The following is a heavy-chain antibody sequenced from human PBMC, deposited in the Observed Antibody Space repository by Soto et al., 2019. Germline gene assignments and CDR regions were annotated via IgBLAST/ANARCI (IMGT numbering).Heavy chain of an antibody. CDR2: IYYSGST. J-gene: IGHJ5*02. CDR1: GGSISSSSYY. V-gene: IGHV4-39*01. D-gene: IGHD6-6*01. Sequence: SETLSLTCTVSGGSISSSSYYWGWIRQPPGKGLEWIGSIYYSGSTYYNPSLKSRVTISVDTSKNQFSLKLSSVTAADTSVYYGARHASHEGWFDTWGQGTLVTVSS. CDR3: ARHASHEGWFDT.